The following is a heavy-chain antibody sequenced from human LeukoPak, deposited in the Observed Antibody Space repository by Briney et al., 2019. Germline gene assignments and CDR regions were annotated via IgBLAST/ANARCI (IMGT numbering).Heavy chain of an antibody. V-gene: IGHV1-2*02. Sequence: ASVKVSCKASGYTFTGYYMHWVRQAPGQGLEWMGWINPNSGGTNYAQKFQGRVTMTRDTSISTAYMELSRLRSDDTAVYYCARGFSPAYYYGGNGDAFDIWGQGTMVTVSS. J-gene: IGHJ3*02. CDR2: INPNSGGT. D-gene: IGHD4-23*01. CDR3: ARGFSPAYYYGGNGDAFDI. CDR1: GYTFTGYY.